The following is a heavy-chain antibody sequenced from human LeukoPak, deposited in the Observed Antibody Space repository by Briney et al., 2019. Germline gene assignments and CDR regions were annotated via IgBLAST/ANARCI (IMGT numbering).Heavy chain of an antibody. CDR2: MNPNSGNT. J-gene: IGHJ4*02. Sequence: ASVKVSCKASGYTFTSYDINWVRQATGQGLEWKGWMNPNSGNTGYAQKFQGRVTMTRNTSISTAYMELSSLRSEDTAVYYCARGHIAAAGADYWGQGTLVTVSS. CDR3: ARGHIAAAGADY. D-gene: IGHD6-13*01. V-gene: IGHV1-8*01. CDR1: GYTFTSYD.